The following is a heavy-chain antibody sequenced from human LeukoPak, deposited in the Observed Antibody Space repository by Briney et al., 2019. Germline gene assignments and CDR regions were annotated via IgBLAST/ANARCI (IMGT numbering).Heavy chain of an antibody. CDR2: ISSSGSSI. J-gene: IGHJ3*02. V-gene: IGHV3-48*03. D-gene: IGHD3-22*01. Sequence: GGSLRLSCEVSGLIFSNYEMNWVRQAPGKGLEWVSYISSSGSSIYYADSVKGRFTISRDNAKKSLYLQMHSLRAEDTAVYYCARDSHKFDSSGYYPDAFDIWGQGTMVTVSS. CDR3: ARDSHKFDSSGYYPDAFDI. CDR1: GLIFSNYE.